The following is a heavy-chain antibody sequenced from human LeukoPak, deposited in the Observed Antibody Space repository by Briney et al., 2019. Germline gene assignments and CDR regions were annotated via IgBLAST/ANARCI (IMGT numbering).Heavy chain of an antibody. J-gene: IGHJ6*02. Sequence: SETLSLTCTVSGGSISSGGYYWSWIRQHPGTGLEWIGYIYYSGSTYYNPSLKSRVTISVDTSKNQFSLKLSSVTAADTAVYYCARDRVHTIFGVVIPQLPYGMDVWGQGTTVTVSS. D-gene: IGHD3-3*01. V-gene: IGHV4-31*03. CDR2: IYYSGST. CDR3: ARDRVHTIFGVVIPQLPYGMDV. CDR1: GGSISSGGYY.